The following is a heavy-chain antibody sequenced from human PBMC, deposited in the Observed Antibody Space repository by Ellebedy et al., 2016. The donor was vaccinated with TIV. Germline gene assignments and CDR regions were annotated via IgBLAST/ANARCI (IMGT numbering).Heavy chain of an antibody. J-gene: IGHJ4*02. CDR3: TRLRSLLLLGATYFDL. Sequence: GESLKISCTVSGFTFGDFGMSWFRQAPGKGPEWVGFIRTKAYGETIEYAASVKGRFTIFSDDSRGISYLQMISLITEEPAVYYCTRLRSLLLLGATYFDLWGQGIQVTVSS. CDR1: GFTFGDFG. D-gene: IGHD2-15*01. V-gene: IGHV3-49*03. CDR2: IRTKAYGETI.